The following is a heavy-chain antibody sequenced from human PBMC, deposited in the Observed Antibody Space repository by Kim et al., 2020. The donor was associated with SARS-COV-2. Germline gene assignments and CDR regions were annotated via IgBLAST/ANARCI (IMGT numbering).Heavy chain of an antibody. Sequence: GGSLRLSCAASGFTLSSYWMHWFRQAPGKGLVWVGRINTDGSSTTYAYSVKGRLNISRDNGKDTLYLQMNSLRAEDTAVYYCSREVWLWRSFDLWGQGTAVTVSS. D-gene: IGHD3-16*01. J-gene: IGHJ3*01. CDR3: SREVWLWRSFDL. V-gene: IGHV3-74*01. CDR2: INTDGSST. CDR1: GFTLSSYW.